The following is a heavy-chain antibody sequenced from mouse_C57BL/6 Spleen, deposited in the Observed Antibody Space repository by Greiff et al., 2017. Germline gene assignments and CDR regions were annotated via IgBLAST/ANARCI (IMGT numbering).Heavy chain of an antibody. CDR2: IYPGSGNT. J-gene: IGHJ2*01. V-gene: IGHV1-76*01. CDR3: ARSDYGSSRFDY. CDR1: GYTFTDYY. D-gene: IGHD1-1*01. Sequence: QVHVKQSGAELVRPGASVKLSCKASGYTFTDYYINWVKQRPGQGLEWIARIYPGSGNTYYNEKFKGKATLTAEKSSSTAYMQLSSLTSEDSAVYFCARSDYGSSRFDYWGQGTTLTVSS.